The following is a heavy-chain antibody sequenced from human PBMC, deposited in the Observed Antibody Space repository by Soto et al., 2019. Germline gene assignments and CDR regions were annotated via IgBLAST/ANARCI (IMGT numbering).Heavy chain of an antibody. CDR1: GGSISGSY. V-gene: IGHV4-59*01. J-gene: IGHJ4*02. CDR3: ARSVAVPGAHIDY. CDR2: AYYTGST. Sequence: SETLSLTCSVSGGSISGSYWSWIRQSPGKGLEWLGYAYYTGSTNYSPSLRSRVSISVDTSKNEFSLRLSSVTAADTAVYFCARSVAVPGAHIDYWGQGTQVTSPQ. D-gene: IGHD6-19*01.